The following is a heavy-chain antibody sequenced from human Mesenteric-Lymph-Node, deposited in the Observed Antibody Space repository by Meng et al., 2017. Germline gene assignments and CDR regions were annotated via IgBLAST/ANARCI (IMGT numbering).Heavy chain of an antibody. CDR1: GYTFTSYG. V-gene: IGHV1-18*01. CDR2: ISAYNGNT. J-gene: IGHJ6*02. Sequence: ASVKVSCKASGYTFTSYGISWVRQAPGQGLEWMGWISAYNGNTNYAQKLQGRVTMTTDTSTSTAYMELRSLRSDDTAVYYCARVGYCSSTSCYGTSEGYYYYYYGMDVWGQGTTVTVSS. D-gene: IGHD2-2*01. CDR3: ARVGYCSSTSCYGTSEGYYYYYYGMDV.